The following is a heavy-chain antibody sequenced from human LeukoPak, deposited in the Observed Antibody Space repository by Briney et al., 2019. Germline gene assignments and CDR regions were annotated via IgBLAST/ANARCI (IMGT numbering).Heavy chain of an antibody. CDR1: GYSFTSYW. J-gene: IGHJ6*04. V-gene: IGHV5-51*01. CDR2: IDPGDSDT. D-gene: IGHD6-19*01. CDR3: ARLSRAVLTYGMDV. Sequence: GESLIISCKGSGYSFTSYWIAWVRQMPGKGLELMGIIDPGDSDTRYSPSFQRQVTISADKSISPAYLQWSSLKASDAAMYYCARLSRAVLTYGMDVWGKGTTVTVSS.